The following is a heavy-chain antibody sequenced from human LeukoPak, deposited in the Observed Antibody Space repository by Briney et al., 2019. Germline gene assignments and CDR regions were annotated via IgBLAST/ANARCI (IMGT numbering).Heavy chain of an antibody. D-gene: IGHD6-13*01. CDR3: ARQARRGLGAAAGYYYCYGMDV. J-gene: IGHJ6*02. Sequence: SETPSLTCTVSGGSISSYYWSWIRQPPGKGLEWIGYIYYSGSTNYNPSLKSRVTISVDTSKNQFSLKLSSVTAADTAVYYCARQARRGLGAAAGYYYCYGMDVWGQGTTVTVSS. V-gene: IGHV4-59*01. CDR1: GGSISSYY. CDR2: IYYSGST.